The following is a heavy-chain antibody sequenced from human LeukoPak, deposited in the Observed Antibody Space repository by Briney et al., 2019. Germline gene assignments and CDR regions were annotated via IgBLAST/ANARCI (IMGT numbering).Heavy chain of an antibody. CDR1: GFTFSIYT. Sequence: GGSLRLSCAASGFTFSIYTMTWVRQAPGKGLEWVSVISASGGSTYYTDSAKGRFTISRDNSKNTLYLQMNSLRAEDTAVYYCAKGSSSGWYGALDYWGQGTLVTVSS. J-gene: IGHJ4*02. V-gene: IGHV3-23*01. CDR2: ISASGGST. D-gene: IGHD6-19*01. CDR3: AKGSSSGWYGALDY.